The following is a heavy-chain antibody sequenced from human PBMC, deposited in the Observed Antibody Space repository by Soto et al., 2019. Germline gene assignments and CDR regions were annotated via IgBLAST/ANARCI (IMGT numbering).Heavy chain of an antibody. Sequence: EVQLLESGGGVVQPGGSLRLSCAASGYTFSTYAMSWVRQAPGKGLEWVSGISSSRGSTYYRDSVKGRSTISRDKSKHTLYLQMNSLRAEDTAVYYCALRKTGSFFDYWGQGTLVTVSS. D-gene: IGHD1-26*01. CDR2: ISSSRGST. V-gene: IGHV3-23*01. CDR3: ALRKTGSFFDY. J-gene: IGHJ4*02. CDR1: GYTFSTYA.